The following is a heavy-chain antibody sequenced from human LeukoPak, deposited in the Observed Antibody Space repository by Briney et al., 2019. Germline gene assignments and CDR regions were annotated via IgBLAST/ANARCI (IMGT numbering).Heavy chain of an antibody. Sequence: SETLSLTCTVSGGSISSYYWSWIRQPPGKGLEWIGYIYYSGSSNYNPSLKSRVTISVDTSKNQFSLKLSSVTAADTAVYYCARGGPQLVYNWNYASRGLHYYYYMDVWGKGTTVTVSS. V-gene: IGHV4-59*01. CDR1: GGSISSYY. D-gene: IGHD1-7*01. J-gene: IGHJ6*03. CDR3: ARGGPQLVYNWNYASRGLHYYYYMDV. CDR2: IYYSGSS.